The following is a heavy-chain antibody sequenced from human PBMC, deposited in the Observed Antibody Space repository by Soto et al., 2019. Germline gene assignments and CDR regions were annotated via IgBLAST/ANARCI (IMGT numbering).Heavy chain of an antibody. CDR1: GYDFKTNW. J-gene: IGHJ4*02. CDR3: ARLPRDCNKTSCYYADH. Sequence: PAESLKISCRGSGYDFKTNWFCWGLELPGRGLEWVGIMYPGDSDTRYNPSLQGHVTLSVDVTVSTAFLQWRSLETSDTGMYFCARLPRDCNKTSCYYADHWGQGTQVTVSS. V-gene: IGHV5-51*01. CDR2: MYPGDSDT. D-gene: IGHD3-3*01.